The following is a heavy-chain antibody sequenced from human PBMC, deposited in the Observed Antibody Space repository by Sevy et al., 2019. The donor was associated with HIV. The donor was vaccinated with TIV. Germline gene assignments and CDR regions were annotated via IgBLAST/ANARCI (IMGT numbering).Heavy chain of an antibody. CDR1: GFTFNIYE. CDR3: ARDGWRFGEYGFDH. J-gene: IGHJ5*02. CDR2: ISSSGSMI. D-gene: IGHD3-10*01. V-gene: IGHV3-48*03. Sequence: GGSLRLSCVVSGFTFNIYEMDWVRQAPGKGLEWVSYISSSGSMIYYAESVKGRFSISRDNVKNSLFLQMNNLRAEDTAIYYCARDGWRFGEYGFDHWGQRALVTVSS.